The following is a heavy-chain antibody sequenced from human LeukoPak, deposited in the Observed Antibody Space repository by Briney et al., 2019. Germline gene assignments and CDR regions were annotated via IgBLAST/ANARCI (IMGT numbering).Heavy chain of an antibody. Sequence: PGGSLRLSCAASGFIFSSYEMNWVRQAPGKGLEWVSHISSSGSTICYADSVKGRFTISRDNAKNSLYLQMNSLRAEDTAVYYCARRYCSSTSCLFDYWGQGTLVTVSS. CDR3: ARRYCSSTSCLFDY. CDR1: GFIFSSYE. J-gene: IGHJ4*02. V-gene: IGHV3-48*03. CDR2: ISSSGSTI. D-gene: IGHD2-2*01.